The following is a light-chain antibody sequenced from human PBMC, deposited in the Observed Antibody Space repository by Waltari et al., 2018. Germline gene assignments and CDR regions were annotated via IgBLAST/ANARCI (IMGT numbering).Light chain of an antibody. CDR1: QSAKTS. CDR2: RAP. V-gene: IGKV3D-15*01. J-gene: IGKJ1*01. Sequence: EVVMTQSPATLSVSPGERVSLSCRASQSAKTSLAWYQQTPGQAPRLLIYRAPTRAAGVPVRFSGSGSGTEFTLTISSLQSEDSAIYYCQQYNIWPWTFGPGTNVDIK. CDR3: QQYNIWPWT.